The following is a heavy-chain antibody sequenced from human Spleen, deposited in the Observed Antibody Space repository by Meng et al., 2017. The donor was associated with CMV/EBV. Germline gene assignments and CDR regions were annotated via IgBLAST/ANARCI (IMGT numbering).Heavy chain of an antibody. D-gene: IGHD1-26*01. V-gene: IGHV3-48*03. J-gene: IGHJ6*02. CDR2: ISSNSTTI. CDR1: GFTFSSYE. Sequence: GESLKISCAASGFTFSSYEMNWVRQAPGKGLEWVSYISSNSTTIYYADSVKGRFTISRDNAKNSLYLQMNSLRAEDTAVYYCAELKLTDYYGMDVWGQGTTVTVSS. CDR3: AELKLTDYYGMDV.